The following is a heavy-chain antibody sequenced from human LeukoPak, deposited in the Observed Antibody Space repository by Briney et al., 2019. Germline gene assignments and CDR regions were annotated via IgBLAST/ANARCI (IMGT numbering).Heavy chain of an antibody. D-gene: IGHD1-20*01. CDR2: ISGSGVST. V-gene: IGHV3-23*01. CDR1: GFTFSSYA. CDR3: AKEGGDTWTNFYFHY. Sequence: PGGSLRLSCAASGFTFSSYAMSWVRQAPGKGLEWVSTISGSGVSTYSADSVKGRFSISRDNSKNTLYLQMNNLRAEDTAVYYCAKEGGDTWTNFYFHYWGQGTLVTVSS. J-gene: IGHJ4*02.